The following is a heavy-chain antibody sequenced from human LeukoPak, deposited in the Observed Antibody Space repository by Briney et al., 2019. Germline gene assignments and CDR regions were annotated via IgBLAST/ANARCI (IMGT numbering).Heavy chain of an antibody. CDR2: IYHSGST. CDR3: ARGAGDSNGYYYVY. Sequence: SETLSLTCAVSGGSISSSNWWSWVRQPPGKGLEWIGEIYHSGSTNYNPSLKSRVTISVDKSKNQFSLKLSSVTAADTAVYYCARGAGDSNGYYYVYWGQGTRVIVSS. V-gene: IGHV4-4*02. D-gene: IGHD3-22*01. CDR1: GGSISSSNW. J-gene: IGHJ4*02.